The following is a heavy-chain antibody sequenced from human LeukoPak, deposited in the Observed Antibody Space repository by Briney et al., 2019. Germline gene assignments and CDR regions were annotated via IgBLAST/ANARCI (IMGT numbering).Heavy chain of an antibody. CDR2: INSSSSTI. CDR1: GFTFSSYS. V-gene: IGHV3-48*01. Sequence: PGGSLRLSCAASGFTFSSYSMNWVRQAPGKGLEWVSYINSSSSTIYYADSVKGRFTISRDNAKNSLYLQMNSLRAEDTAVYYCARGYSSSWFDFDYWGQGTLVTVSS. J-gene: IGHJ4*02. CDR3: ARGYSSSWFDFDY. D-gene: IGHD6-13*01.